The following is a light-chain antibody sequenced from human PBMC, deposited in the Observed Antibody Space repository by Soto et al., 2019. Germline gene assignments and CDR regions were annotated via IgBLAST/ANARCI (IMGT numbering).Light chain of an antibody. CDR2: DTT. CDR3: QQRGNWPVT. J-gene: IGKJ4*01. V-gene: IGKV3-11*01. Sequence: IVLTQSPATLSLSPGERATLSCRASQSVKSHVAWYQLKPGQSPRLHIFDTTNRATGTPTRFSGSGSGTDFTLTISRLEPEDFAVYYCQQRGNWPVTFGGGTKVEI. CDR1: QSVKSH.